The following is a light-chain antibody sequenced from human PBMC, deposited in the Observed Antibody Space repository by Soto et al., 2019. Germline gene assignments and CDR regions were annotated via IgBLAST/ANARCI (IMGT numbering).Light chain of an antibody. CDR2: GAS. V-gene: IGKV1-39*01. J-gene: IGKJ1*01. CDR3: QQSYSTPWT. CDR1: QTISIY. Sequence: DIQMTQSPTSLSASVGDRVTITCRASQTISIYLYWYQQKAGRAPKLLIYGASSLYSGVPSRFSGSGSGTDFSLTISSLQPEDSATYYCQQSYSTPWTFDQGTKVDIK.